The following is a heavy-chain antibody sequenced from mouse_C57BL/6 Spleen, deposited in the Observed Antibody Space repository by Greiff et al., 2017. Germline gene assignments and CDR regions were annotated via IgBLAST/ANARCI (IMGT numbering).Heavy chain of an antibody. J-gene: IGHJ4*01. CDR3: ASLGGSLYAMDY. V-gene: IGHV2-9-1*01. CDR1: GFSLTSYA. D-gene: IGHD1-1*01. Sequence: VQRVESGPGLVAPSQSLSITCTVSGFSLTSYAISWVRQPPGKGLEWLGVLWTGGGTNYNSDTKSRLSISNDNSKSQVFVKMNSLQTDDTARYYCASLGGSLYAMDYWGQGTSVTVSS. CDR2: LWTGGGT.